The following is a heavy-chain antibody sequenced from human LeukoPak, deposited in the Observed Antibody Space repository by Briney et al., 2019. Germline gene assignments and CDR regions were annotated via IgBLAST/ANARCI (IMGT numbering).Heavy chain of an antibody. CDR1: GSRFTSYW. CDR2: IYPGDSDT. Sequence: GASLKISCKGSGSRFTSYWIGWVRQMPGKGLEGMGIIYPGDSDTRYSPSFKGQVTISADKSNRNCFLQWRNREASDTAMYYCARTPLPYCGGDCGYYFDYWGQGTLVTVSS. D-gene: IGHD2-21*02. V-gene: IGHV5-51*01. J-gene: IGHJ4*02. CDR3: ARTPLPYCGGDCGYYFDY.